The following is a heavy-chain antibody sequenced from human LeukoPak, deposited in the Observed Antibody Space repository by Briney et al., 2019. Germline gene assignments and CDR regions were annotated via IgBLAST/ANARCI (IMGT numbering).Heavy chain of an antibody. CDR1: GGTFSSYA. CDR2: IIPIFGTA. CDR3: ASGGTYGNNAFDI. V-gene: IGHV1-69*06. J-gene: IGHJ3*02. Sequence: SVKVSCKASGGTFSSYAISWVRQAPGQGLEWMGGIIPIFGTANYAQKFQGRVTMTEDTSTDTAYMELSSLRSEDTAVYYCASGGTYGNNAFDIWGQGTMVTVSS. D-gene: IGHD4-11*01.